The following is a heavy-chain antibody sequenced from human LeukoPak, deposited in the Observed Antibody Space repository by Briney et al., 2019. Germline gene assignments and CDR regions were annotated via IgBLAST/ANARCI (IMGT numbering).Heavy chain of an antibody. D-gene: IGHD6-13*01. CDR2: IIPIFGTA. CDR3: AMARDGYSSSWYSGDSREDY. Sequence: SVKVSCKASGGTFSSYAISWVRQAPGQGLEWMGGIIPIFGTANYAQKFQGRVTITADESTSTAYMELSSLRSEDTAVYYCAMARDGYSSSWYSGDSREDYWGQGTLVTVSS. CDR1: GGTFSSYA. V-gene: IGHV1-69*01. J-gene: IGHJ4*02.